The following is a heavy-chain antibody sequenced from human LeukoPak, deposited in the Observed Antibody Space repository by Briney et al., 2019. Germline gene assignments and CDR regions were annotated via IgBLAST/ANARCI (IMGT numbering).Heavy chain of an antibody. CDR2: ISSSSSYI. J-gene: IGHJ4*02. CDR1: GFTFGSYS. CDR3: ARAARVDTAMVFY. Sequence: GGSLRLSCAASGFTFGSYSMNWDRQAPGKGLEWVSSISSSSSYIYYADSVKGRFTIPRDNAKNSLYLQMNSLRAEDTAVYYCARAARVDTAMVFYWGQGTLVTVSS. D-gene: IGHD5-18*01. V-gene: IGHV3-21*01.